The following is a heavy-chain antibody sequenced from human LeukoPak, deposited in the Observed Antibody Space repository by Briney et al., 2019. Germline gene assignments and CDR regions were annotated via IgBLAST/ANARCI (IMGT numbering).Heavy chain of an antibody. CDR2: IWYDGSNK. Sequence: PGGSLRLSCAASGFTFSSYGMHWVRQAPGKGRGCVSVIWYDGSNKYYADSVKGRFTISRDNSKNTLYLQMKSLRAEDTAVYYCAKDLVKAAADTDYWGQGTLVTVCS. J-gene: IGHJ4*02. CDR1: GFTFSSYG. D-gene: IGHD6-13*01. CDR3: AKDLVKAAADTDY. V-gene: IGHV3-33*06.